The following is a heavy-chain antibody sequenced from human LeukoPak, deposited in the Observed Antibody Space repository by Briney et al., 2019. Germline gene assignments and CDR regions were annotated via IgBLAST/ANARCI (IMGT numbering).Heavy chain of an antibody. D-gene: IGHD3-10*01. Sequence: KVSCKVSGYTLTELSMHWVRQAPGQGLEWMGGSDPEDGETIYAQKFQGRVTMTEDTSTDTAYMELSSLRSEDTAVYYCATRGRGFDWFDPWGQGTLVTVSS. CDR3: ATRGRGFDWFDP. CDR1: GYTLTELS. V-gene: IGHV1-24*01. J-gene: IGHJ5*02. CDR2: SDPEDGET.